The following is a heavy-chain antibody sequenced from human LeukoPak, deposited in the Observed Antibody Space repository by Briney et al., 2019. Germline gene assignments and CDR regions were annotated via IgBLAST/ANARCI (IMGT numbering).Heavy chain of an antibody. Sequence: GGSLRLSRAASGFTLSNAWMSWVRQAPGKGLEWVGRIKSKTVGGTTAYAAPVKGRFTTSRDDSKNTLYLQMNSLKTDDTAVYYCSTDYAYCSSTSCYFALGAFDIWGQGTMVTVSS. CDR1: GFTLSNAW. CDR3: STDYAYCSSTSCYFALGAFDI. D-gene: IGHD2-2*01. V-gene: IGHV3-15*01. J-gene: IGHJ3*02. CDR2: IKSKTVGGTT.